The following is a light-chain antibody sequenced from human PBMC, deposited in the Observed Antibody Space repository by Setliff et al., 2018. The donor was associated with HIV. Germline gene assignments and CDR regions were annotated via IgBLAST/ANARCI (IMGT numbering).Light chain of an antibody. Sequence: QSALAQPASVSGSPGQSITISCTGTSSDVVDYNYVSWSQQYPGKSPKLMIYAVSNRPSGVSNRFSGSKSGNTASLTISGLQAEDEADYYCSSYTSSSSYVFGTGTKVTVL. J-gene: IGLJ1*01. CDR1: SSDVVDYNY. CDR2: AVS. CDR3: SSYTSSSSYV. V-gene: IGLV2-14*03.